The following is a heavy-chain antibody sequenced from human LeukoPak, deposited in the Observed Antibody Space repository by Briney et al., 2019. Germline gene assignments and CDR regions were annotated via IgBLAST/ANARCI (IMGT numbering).Heavy chain of an antibody. D-gene: IGHD4-17*01. CDR3: ARDIWGGSTTVNEGYYFDY. V-gene: IGHV3-30-3*01. CDR1: GFTFSSYA. Sequence: GGSLRLSCAASGFTFSSYAIHWVRQAPGKGLEWVAVISYDGSNKYYADSVKGRFTISREKSKNTLYLKMNSLRAEDTAVYYCARDIWGGSTTVNEGYYFDYWGQGTLVTVSS. CDR2: ISYDGSNK. J-gene: IGHJ4*02.